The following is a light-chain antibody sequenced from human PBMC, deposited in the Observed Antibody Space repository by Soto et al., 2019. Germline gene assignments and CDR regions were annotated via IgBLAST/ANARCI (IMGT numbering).Light chain of an antibody. CDR2: EVT. Sequence: QSALTQPPSASGSPGQSVAISCTGTSSDVGGYNYVSWYQQHPGKAPKLIIYEVTKRPSGVPDRFSGSKSDNTASLTVSGLQPEDEADYYCGSDAGRNTFGVFGTGTKLTVL. J-gene: IGLJ1*01. V-gene: IGLV2-8*01. CDR1: SSDVGGYNY. CDR3: GSDAGRNTFGV.